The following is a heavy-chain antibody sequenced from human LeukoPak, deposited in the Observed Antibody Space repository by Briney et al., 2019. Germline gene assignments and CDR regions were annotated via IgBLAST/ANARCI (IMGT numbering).Heavy chain of an antibody. V-gene: IGHV3-21*01. CDR3: TREFCSGGSCYSGGY. CDR1: GFTFSTYS. CDR2: ISATSTYT. D-gene: IGHD2-15*01. Sequence: GRSLRLSCAASGFTFSTYSMNWFRQAPGKGLEWVSSISATSTYTYYADSLKGRFIISRDNAKKSVYLQMNSLRAEDTAVYYCTREFCSGGSCYSGGYWGQGALVTVSS. J-gene: IGHJ4*02.